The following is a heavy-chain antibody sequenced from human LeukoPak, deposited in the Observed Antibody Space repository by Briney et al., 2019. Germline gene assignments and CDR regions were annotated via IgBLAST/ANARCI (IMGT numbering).Heavy chain of an antibody. D-gene: IGHD3-10*01. J-gene: IGHJ3*02. CDR3: ATDLGSGRRNDAFDI. CDR1: FSTFNKAW. V-gene: IGHV3-15*07. CDR2: IKSRADGGTT. Sequence: GGSLRLSCAASFSTFNKAWMNWVRQAPGKGLEWVGRIKSRADGGTTDYATPVKDRFTISRDDSENTAFLQMNSLKTEDTAVYYCATDLGSGRRNDAFDIWGQGTMVTVSS.